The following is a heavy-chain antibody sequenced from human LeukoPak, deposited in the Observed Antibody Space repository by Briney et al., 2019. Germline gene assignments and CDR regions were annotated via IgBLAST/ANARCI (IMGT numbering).Heavy chain of an antibody. CDR2: IYHSGST. V-gene: IGHV4-30-2*01. CDR1: GGSISSGGYS. J-gene: IGHJ4*02. D-gene: IGHD3-22*01. CDR3: ARVSAHGYYADY. Sequence: PSETPSLTCAVSGGSISSGGYSWSWIRQPPGKGLEWIGYIYHSGSTYYNPSLKSRVTISVDRSKNQFSLKLSSVTAADTAVYYCARVSAHGYYADYWGQGTLVTVSS.